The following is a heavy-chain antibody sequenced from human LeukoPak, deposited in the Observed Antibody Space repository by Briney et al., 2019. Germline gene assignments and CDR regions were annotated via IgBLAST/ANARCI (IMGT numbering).Heavy chain of an antibody. J-gene: IGHJ4*02. CDR1: GFTFSSYS. D-gene: IGHD3-10*01. Sequence: PGGSLRLSCAASGFTFSSYSMNWVRQAPGKGLEWVSSISSSSSYIYYADSVKGRFTISRDNSKNTLYLQMNSLRAEDTAVYYCAKVRFGVTARYYFDYWGQGILVTVSS. V-gene: IGHV3-21*04. CDR2: ISSSSSYI. CDR3: AKVRFGVTARYYFDY.